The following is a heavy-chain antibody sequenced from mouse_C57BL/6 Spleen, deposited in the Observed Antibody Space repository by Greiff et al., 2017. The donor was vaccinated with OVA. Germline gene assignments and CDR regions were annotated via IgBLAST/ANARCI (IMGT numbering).Heavy chain of an antibody. V-gene: IGHV1-26*01. D-gene: IGHD2-5*01. CDR1: GYTFTDYY. J-gene: IGHJ4*01. Sequence: EVQLQQSGPELVKPGASVKISCKASGYTFTDYYMNWVKQSHGKSLEWIGDINPNNGGTSYNQKFKGKATLTVDKSSSTAYMELRSLTSEDSAVYYCARGRGYYSNYGAMDYWGQGTSVTVSS. CDR2: INPNNGGT. CDR3: ARGRGYYSNYGAMDY.